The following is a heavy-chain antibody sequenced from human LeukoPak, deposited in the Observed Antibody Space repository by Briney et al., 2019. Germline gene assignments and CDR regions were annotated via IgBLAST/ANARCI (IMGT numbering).Heavy chain of an antibody. D-gene: IGHD4-17*01. Sequence: PGGSLRLSCAASGFTFSTFAMTWVRQAPGKGLEWVSSITGTHYTTYNTDSVKGRFTISRDSSKNTLYLQMNSLRADDTAVYYCTKDPNGDYVGAFDPWGQGTLVTVSS. J-gene: IGHJ5*02. V-gene: IGHV3-23*01. CDR2: ITGTHYTT. CDR3: TKDPNGDYVGAFDP. CDR1: GFTFSTFA.